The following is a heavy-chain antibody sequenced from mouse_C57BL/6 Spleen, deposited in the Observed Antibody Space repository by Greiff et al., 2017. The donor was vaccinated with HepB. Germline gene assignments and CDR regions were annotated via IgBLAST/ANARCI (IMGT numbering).Heavy chain of an antibody. J-gene: IGHJ2*01. CDR2: IDPSDSYT. CDR1: GYTFTSYW. CDR3: ASPFDY. Sequence: QVQLQQPGAELVKPGASVKLSCKASGYTFTSYWMQWVKQRPGQGLEWIGEIDPSDSYTNYNQKFKGKATLTVDTSSSTAYMQLSSLTSEDSAVYYCASPFDYWGQGTTLTVS. V-gene: IGHV1-50*01.